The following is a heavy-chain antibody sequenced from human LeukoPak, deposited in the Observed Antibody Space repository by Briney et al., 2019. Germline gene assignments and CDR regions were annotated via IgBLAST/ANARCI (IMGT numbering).Heavy chain of an antibody. D-gene: IGHD3-10*01. CDR2: MNPNSGNT. CDR3: ARGDHYGSGSYYALYYYYYGMDV. V-gene: IGHV1-8*01. CDR1: GYTFTSYD. Sequence: GASVKVSCKASGYTFTSYDINWVRQAAGQGLEWMGWMNPNSGNTGYAQKFQGRVTMTRDTSTSTAYMELSSLRSEDTAVYYCARGDHYGSGSYYALYYYYYGMDVWGQGTTVTVSS. J-gene: IGHJ6*02.